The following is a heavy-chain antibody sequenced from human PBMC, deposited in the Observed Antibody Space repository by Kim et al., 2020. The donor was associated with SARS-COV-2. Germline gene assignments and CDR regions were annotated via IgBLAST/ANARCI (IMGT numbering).Heavy chain of an antibody. D-gene: IGHD3-10*01. CDR1: GFTLSSYW. J-gene: IGHJ6*02. CDR2: INSDGSST. Sequence: GGSLRLSCAASGFTLSSYWMHWVRQAPGKGLVWVSRINSDGSSTTYADSVKGRFTISRDNAKNTLYLQMNSLRAEDTAVYYCARDLRADYHYYYGMDVWGQGTTVTVSS. V-gene: IGHV3-74*01. CDR3: ARDLRADYHYYYGMDV.